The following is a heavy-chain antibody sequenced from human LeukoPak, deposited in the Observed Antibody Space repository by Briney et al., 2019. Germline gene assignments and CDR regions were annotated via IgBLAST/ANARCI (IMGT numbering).Heavy chain of an antibody. CDR1: GGSFSGYY. CDR2: INHIGST. Sequence: SETLSLTCAVYGGSFSGYYWSWIRQPPGKGLEWIGEINHIGSTNYNPSLKSRVTISVDTSKNQFSLRLSSATAAATAVYYCARAISLVVPAPRVSWFAPWGQGTVVTVSS. CDR3: ARAISLVVPAPRVSWFAP. D-gene: IGHD2-2*01. J-gene: IGHJ5*02. V-gene: IGHV4-34*01.